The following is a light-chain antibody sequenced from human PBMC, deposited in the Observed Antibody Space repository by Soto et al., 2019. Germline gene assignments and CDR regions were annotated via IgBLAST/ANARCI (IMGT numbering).Light chain of an antibody. V-gene: IGKV3-20*01. CDR1: QSVGNNY. Sequence: IVLTQSPDTLSLAPGERATLSCRASQSVGNNYLALYQQKPGQAPRLLIYDASSRATGIPDRFSGSCSGKDLNLTISRLEHEDFAVSYCQPCAYSPRTFGPGTKVEVK. J-gene: IGKJ4*02. CDR2: DAS. CDR3: QPCAYSPRT.